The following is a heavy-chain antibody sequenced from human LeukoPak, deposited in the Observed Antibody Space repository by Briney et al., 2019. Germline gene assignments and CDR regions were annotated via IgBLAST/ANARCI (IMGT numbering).Heavy chain of an antibody. V-gene: IGHV1-69*13. CDR3: AGRYCSSTSCPNWFDP. J-gene: IGHJ5*02. CDR1: GGTFSSYA. Sequence: ASVKVSCKASGGTFSSYAISWVRQAPGQGLEWMGGIIPIFGTANYAQKFQGRVTITADESTSTAYMELSSLRSEDTAVYYCAGRYCSSTSCPNWFDPWGQGTLVTVSS. CDR2: IIPIFGTA. D-gene: IGHD2-2*01.